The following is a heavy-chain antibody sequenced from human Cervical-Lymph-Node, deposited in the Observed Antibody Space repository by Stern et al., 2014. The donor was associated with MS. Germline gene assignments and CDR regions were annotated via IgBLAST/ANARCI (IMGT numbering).Heavy chain of an antibody. J-gene: IGHJ4*02. CDR3: ASPPPFDF. CDR1: GFSFSSYT. Sequence: QVHLVESGGGVVQPGGSLRLSCAASGFSFSSYTMHWVRQAPGKGLDGVAAISFEGRNKFYADSVRGRFTISRDISNNTLFLQMSTLRTEDTDVFYCASPPPFDFWGQGTLVAVSS. CDR2: ISFEGRNK. V-gene: IGHV3-30*14.